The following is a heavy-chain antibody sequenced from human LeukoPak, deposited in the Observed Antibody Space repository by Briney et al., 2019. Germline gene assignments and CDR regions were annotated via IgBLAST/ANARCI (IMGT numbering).Heavy chain of an antibody. Sequence: PSETLSLTCTVSGGSISSSSYYWGWIRQPPGEGLEWIGSIYYSGSTYYNPSLKSRVTISVDTSKNQFSLKLSSVTAADTAVYYCARYRYSGYDCFDYWGQGTLVTVSS. CDR1: GGSISSSSYY. J-gene: IGHJ4*02. D-gene: IGHD5-12*01. CDR2: IYYSGST. V-gene: IGHV4-39*01. CDR3: ARYRYSGYDCFDY.